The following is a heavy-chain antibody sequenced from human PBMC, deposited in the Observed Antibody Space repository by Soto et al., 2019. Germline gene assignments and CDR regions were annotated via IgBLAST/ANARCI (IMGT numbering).Heavy chain of an antibody. V-gene: IGHV3-23*01. CDR2: ISGSGGST. CDR1: GFTFSSYA. CDR3: AKYFDYYDSSGYYYLYYYYGMDV. D-gene: IGHD3-22*01. Sequence: EVQLLESGGGLVQPGGSLRLSCAASGFTFSSYAMSWVRQAPGKGLEWVSAISGSGGSTYYADSVKGRFTISRDNSKNTLYLQMNSLMAEDTAVYYSAKYFDYYDSSGYYYLYYYYGMDVWGQGTTVTVSS. J-gene: IGHJ6*02.